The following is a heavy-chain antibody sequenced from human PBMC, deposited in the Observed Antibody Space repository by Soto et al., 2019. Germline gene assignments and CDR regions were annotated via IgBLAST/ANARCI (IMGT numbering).Heavy chain of an antibody. CDR2: VRNKANRYTT. Sequence: EVELEESGGDLGQPGGSLRLSCAASGFIFSDHYMDWVRQAPGKGLEWVGRVRNKANRYTTDYAASVEGRFTISRDDSKNLLHLKMNSMKSEDTAVYSCVRALEGRDAYDLWGRGTVVTVSS. CDR1: GFIFSDHY. V-gene: IGHV3-72*01. J-gene: IGHJ3*01. CDR3: VRALEGRDAYDL.